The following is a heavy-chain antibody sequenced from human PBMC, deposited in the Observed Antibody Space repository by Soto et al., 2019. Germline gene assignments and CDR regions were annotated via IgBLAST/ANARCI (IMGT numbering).Heavy chain of an antibody. D-gene: IGHD4-4*01. CDR1: GYTFTSYD. V-gene: IGHV1-8*01. J-gene: IGHJ5*02. CDR3: ARRLYDYSNYWASLYNWFDP. Sequence: GASVKVSCKASGYTFTSYDGNWVRQATGQGLEWMGWMNPNSGNTGYAQKFQGRVTMTRNTSISTAYMELSSLRSEDTAVYYCARRLYDYSNYWASLYNWFDPWGQGTLVTVSS. CDR2: MNPNSGNT.